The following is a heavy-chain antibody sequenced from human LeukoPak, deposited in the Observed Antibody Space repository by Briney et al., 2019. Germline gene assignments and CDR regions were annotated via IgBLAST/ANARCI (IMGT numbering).Heavy chain of an antibody. CDR3: AREGDYVAY. Sequence: SSETLSLTCSVSGGSIGSTRYHWGWIRQPPGKGLEWIGSVSYNGITHYNPTLQSRVTISVDTSKNQFSLKLSSVTAADTAVYYCAREGDYVAYWGQGTLVTVSS. V-gene: IGHV4-39*07. CDR2: VSYNGIT. J-gene: IGHJ4*02. CDR1: GGSIGSTRYH.